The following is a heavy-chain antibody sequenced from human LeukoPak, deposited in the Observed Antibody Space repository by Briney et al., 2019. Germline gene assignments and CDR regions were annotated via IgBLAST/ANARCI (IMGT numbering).Heavy chain of an antibody. CDR3: ASPGYSSTDAFDI. D-gene: IGHD2-15*01. CDR1: GFTVSSND. Sequence: GGSLRLSCAASGFTVSSNDMSWVRQAPGKGLEWVSVIYSGGSTYYADSVKGRFTISRDNSKNTLYLQMNSLRAEDTAVYYCASPGYSSTDAFDIWGQGTMVTVSS. CDR2: IYSGGST. V-gene: IGHV3-53*01. J-gene: IGHJ3*02.